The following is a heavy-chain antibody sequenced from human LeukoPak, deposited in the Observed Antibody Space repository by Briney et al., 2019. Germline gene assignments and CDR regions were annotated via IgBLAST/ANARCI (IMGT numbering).Heavy chain of an antibody. Sequence: ASVKVSCKASGYTFTNYGISWVRQAPGQGLEWMGWISANNGNRNYAQKLQDRVSMTTDTSTSTAYMEVRSLRSDDTAVYYCAREVGRGFDYWGQGTLVTVSS. CDR1: GYTFTNYG. J-gene: IGHJ4*02. V-gene: IGHV1-18*01. CDR3: AREVGRGFDY. D-gene: IGHD1-26*01. CDR2: ISANNGNR.